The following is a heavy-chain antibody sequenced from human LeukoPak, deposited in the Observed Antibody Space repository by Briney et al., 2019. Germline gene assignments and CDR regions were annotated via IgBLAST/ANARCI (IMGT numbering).Heavy chain of an antibody. CDR1: GFTFSSYG. CDR3: AKDLWELPLEGFSSDY. V-gene: IGHV3-30*02. CDR2: IRYDGSNK. Sequence: PGGSLRLSCAASGFTFSSYGMHWVRQAPGKGLEWVAFIRYDGSNKLYADSVKGRFTISRDNSKNTLYLQMNTLRGEDTAVYYCAKDLWELPLEGFSSDYRGQGNLVTVSS. J-gene: IGHJ4*02. D-gene: IGHD1-26*01.